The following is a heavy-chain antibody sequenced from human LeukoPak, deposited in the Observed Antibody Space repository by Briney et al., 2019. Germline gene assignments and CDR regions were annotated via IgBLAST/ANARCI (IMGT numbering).Heavy chain of an antibody. CDR3: ARSRGVATIPYGMDV. Sequence: GGSLRLSCVASGFTFSNYWMHWVRQAPGKGLVWVSRINSDGSSTSYADSVKGRFTISRDNAKNSLYLQMNSLRAEDTAVYYCARSRGVATIPYGMDVWGQGTTVTVSS. V-gene: IGHV3-74*01. CDR1: GFTFSNYW. D-gene: IGHD5-12*01. J-gene: IGHJ6*02. CDR2: INSDGSST.